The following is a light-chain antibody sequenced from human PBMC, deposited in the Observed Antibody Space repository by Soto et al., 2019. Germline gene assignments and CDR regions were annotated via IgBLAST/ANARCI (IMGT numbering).Light chain of an antibody. CDR2: KAS. CDR1: QSISSG. CDR3: QQYNSPMYT. J-gene: IGKJ2*01. V-gene: IGKV1-5*03. Sequence: DIQMTQSPSTLSASVGDRVTITCRASQSISSGLAWYQQKPGKAPKLLIYKASSLESGVPPRFSGSGSGPEFTLTISSLQPDDFATYYCQQYNSPMYTFGQGNKLQIK.